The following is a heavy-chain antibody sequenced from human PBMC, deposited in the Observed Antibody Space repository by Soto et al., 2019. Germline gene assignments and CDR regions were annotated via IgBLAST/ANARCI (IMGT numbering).Heavy chain of an antibody. CDR3: ARGRGIAVAGNFGY. CDR2: IYYSGST. D-gene: IGHD6-19*01. Sequence: PSETLSLTCTVSGGSISSGDYYWSWIRQPPGKGLEWIGYIYYSGSTYYNPSLKSRVTISVDTSKNQFSLKLSSVTAADTAVYYCARGRGIAVAGNFGYWGQGTLVTVSS. CDR1: GGSISSGDYY. J-gene: IGHJ4*02. V-gene: IGHV4-30-4*01.